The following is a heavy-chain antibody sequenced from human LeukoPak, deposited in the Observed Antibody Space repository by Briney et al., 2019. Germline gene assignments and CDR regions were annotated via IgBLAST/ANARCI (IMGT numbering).Heavy chain of an antibody. CDR3: ARDANGDYYFDY. CDR2: ISYDGSNK. CDR1: GFTFSSYA. D-gene: IGHD4-17*01. V-gene: IGHV3-30*04. J-gene: IGHJ4*02. Sequence: GGSLRLSCAASGFTFSSYAMHWVRQAPGKGLEWVAVISYDGSNKYYADSVKGRFTISRDNSKGTLYLQMNSLRAEDTAVYYCARDANGDYYFDYWGQGTLVTVSS.